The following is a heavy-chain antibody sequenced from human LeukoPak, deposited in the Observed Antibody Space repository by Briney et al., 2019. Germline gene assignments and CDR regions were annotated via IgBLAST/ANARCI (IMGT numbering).Heavy chain of an antibody. CDR2: INHSGST. CDR1: GGSFSGYY. D-gene: IGHD6-13*01. J-gene: IGHJ5*02. CDR3: ARTGYSSSWYRFNWFDP. V-gene: IGHV4-34*01. Sequence: SETLSLTCVVYGGSFSGYYWSWIRQPPGKGLEWIGEINHSGSTNYNPSLKSRVTISVDTSKNQFSLKLSSVTAADTAVYYCARTGYSSSWYRFNWFDPWGQGTLVTVSS.